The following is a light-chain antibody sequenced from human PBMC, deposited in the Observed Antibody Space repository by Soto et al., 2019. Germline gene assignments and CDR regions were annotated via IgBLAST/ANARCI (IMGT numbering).Light chain of an antibody. Sequence: SQMPQSPSTLSASVGDRVTITCRASQSISSWLAWYQQKPGKAPKLLIYDASSLESGVPSRFSGSGSGTEFTLTISSLQPDDFVTYYCQQYNSPITFGHGTRLEIK. CDR2: DAS. CDR1: QSISSW. J-gene: IGKJ5*01. V-gene: IGKV1-5*01. CDR3: QQYNSPIT.